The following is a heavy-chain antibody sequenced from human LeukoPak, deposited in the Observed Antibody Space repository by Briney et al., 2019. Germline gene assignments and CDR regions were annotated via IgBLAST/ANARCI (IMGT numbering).Heavy chain of an antibody. V-gene: IGHV4-39*01. CDR3: AKQQLVRCFDY. CDR1: GGSITSSSYY. Sequence: PSGTLSLTCGVSGGSITSSSYYWGWIRQPPGKGLEWIGSIFYSGSTYYNPSLKSRVTISVDTSKTQFSLKLSSVTAADTAVYYCAKQQLVRCFDYWGQGTLVTVSS. D-gene: IGHD6-13*01. J-gene: IGHJ4*02. CDR2: IFYSGST.